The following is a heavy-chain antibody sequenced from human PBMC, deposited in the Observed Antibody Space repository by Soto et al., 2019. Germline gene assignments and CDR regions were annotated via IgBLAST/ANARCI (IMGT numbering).Heavy chain of an antibody. J-gene: IGHJ3*02. Sequence: QVQLQESGPGLVKPSETLSLTCTVSGGSISSYYWSWIRQPAGKGLEWIGRIYTSGSTNYNPSLKRRVPMTEDTYKNQFSLKLSSVTAADTAVYYCAREGYSGSYLGAFDNSGQGTMVTVSS. V-gene: IGHV4-4*07. D-gene: IGHD1-26*01. CDR1: GGSISSYY. CDR3: AREGYSGSYLGAFDN. CDR2: IYTSGST.